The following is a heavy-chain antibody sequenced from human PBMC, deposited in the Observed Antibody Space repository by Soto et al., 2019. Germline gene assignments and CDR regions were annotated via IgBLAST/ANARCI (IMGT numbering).Heavy chain of an antibody. Sequence: SETLSLTCTVSGGSISSYYWSWIRQPPGKGLEWIGYIYYSGSTNYNPSLKSRVTISVDTSKNQFSLKLSSVTAADTAVYYCARANGDYPLWYYYYYMDVWGKGTTVTVSS. CDR1: GGSISSYY. CDR2: IYYSGST. J-gene: IGHJ6*03. V-gene: IGHV4-59*01. D-gene: IGHD4-17*01. CDR3: ARANGDYPLWYYYYYMDV.